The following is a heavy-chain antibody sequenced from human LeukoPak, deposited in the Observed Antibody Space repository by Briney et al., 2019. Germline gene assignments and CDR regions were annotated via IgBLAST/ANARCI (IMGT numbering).Heavy chain of an antibody. CDR3: ARDYDDYVWGSYRVSPQGGYNWFDP. V-gene: IGHV1-69*13. J-gene: IGHJ5*02. Sequence: VASVKVSCKASGGTFSSYAISWVRQAPGQGLEWMGGIIPIFGTANYAQKFQGRVTITADESTSTAYMELSSLRSDDTAVYYCARDYDDYVWGSYRVSPQGGYNWFDPWGQGTLVTVSS. CDR2: IIPIFGTA. D-gene: IGHD3-16*02. CDR1: GGTFSSYA.